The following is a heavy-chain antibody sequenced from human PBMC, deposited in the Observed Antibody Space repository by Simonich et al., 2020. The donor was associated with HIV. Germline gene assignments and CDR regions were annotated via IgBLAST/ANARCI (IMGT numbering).Heavy chain of an antibody. CDR3: AREVGYYPPHLEENNAFDF. CDR1: GGSFSGYY. D-gene: IGHD3-10*01. J-gene: IGHJ3*01. V-gene: IGHV4-34*01. CDR2: ITYSVST. Sequence: QVQLQQWGAGLLKPSETLSLTCAVYGGSFSGYYWSWIRQSPGRGLEWIGEITYSVSTNYKPSLKSRVTRSVDTSKKQFSLKLSSVTVADTAVYYCAREVGYYPPHLEENNAFDFWGQGTLVTVSS.